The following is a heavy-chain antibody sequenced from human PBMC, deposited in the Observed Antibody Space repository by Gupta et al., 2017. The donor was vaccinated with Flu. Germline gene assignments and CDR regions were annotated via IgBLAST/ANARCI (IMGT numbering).Heavy chain of an antibody. CDR1: GFTISSFW. CDR3: VRDSAGSY. J-gene: IGHJ4*02. D-gene: IGHD6-19*01. CDR2: IRNDGTII. V-gene: IGHV3-74*01. Sequence: EVQLVESGGAFVQPGGSLRLSCAASGFTISSFWMYWVRQAPGKGLVGVSRIRNDGTIISYADSVKGRFTISRDSATNTLFLQMNSLRVEDTGVYYCVRDSAGSYWGQGTLVTVXS.